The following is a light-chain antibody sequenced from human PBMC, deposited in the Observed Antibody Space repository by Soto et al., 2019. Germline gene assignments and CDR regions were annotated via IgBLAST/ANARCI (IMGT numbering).Light chain of an antibody. V-gene: IGKV1-39*01. CDR3: QQSYSTPRT. CDR1: QSISSL. Sequence: IRMTQSPSSLSASVGDRVTITCRASQSISSLLNWYQQKPGKAPKLLIYTASILQSGVPSRFSGSGSGTDFTLTVSSLQPEDFATYYCQQSYSTPRTFGQGTKVDIK. CDR2: TAS. J-gene: IGKJ1*01.